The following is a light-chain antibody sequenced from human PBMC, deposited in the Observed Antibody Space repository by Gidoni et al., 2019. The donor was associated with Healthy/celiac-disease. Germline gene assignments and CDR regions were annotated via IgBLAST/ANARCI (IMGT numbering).Light chain of an antibody. J-gene: IGLJ2*01. CDR1: TSNIGAGYD. Sequence: QSVLTPPPSVSGAPGQRVTIPCTGSTSNIGAGYDVHWYQQLPGTAPKLLIYGTSNRPSGVPDRFSGSRSGTSASLAITGLQAEDEADYYCQSYDSSLSGSVFGGGTKLTVL. CDR2: GTS. CDR3: QSYDSSLSGSV. V-gene: IGLV1-40*01.